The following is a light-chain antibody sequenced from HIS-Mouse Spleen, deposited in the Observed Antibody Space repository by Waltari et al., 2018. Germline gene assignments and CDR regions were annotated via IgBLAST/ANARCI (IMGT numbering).Light chain of an antibody. Sequence: DIQLTHSPSFLSVSVGDRVTITCRASQGISSYLAWYQQKPGKAPKLLIYATSTLQSGVPSRFSGSGSGTEFTLTISSLQPEDFATYYCQQLNSYPPTFGQGTKVEIK. CDR2: ATS. CDR3: QQLNSYPPT. J-gene: IGKJ1*01. V-gene: IGKV1-9*01. CDR1: QGISSY.